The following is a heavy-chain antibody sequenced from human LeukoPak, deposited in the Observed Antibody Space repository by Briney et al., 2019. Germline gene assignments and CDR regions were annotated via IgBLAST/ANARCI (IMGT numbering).Heavy chain of an antibody. D-gene: IGHD1-26*01. CDR3: AKGRMGATLDFDY. CDR2: ISGSGGST. V-gene: IGHV3-23*01. J-gene: IGHJ4*02. Sequence: GGSLRLSWAASGFTYSSYAMSWVRQAPGKGLEWVSAISGSGGSTYYADSVKGRFTISRDNSKNTLYLQMNSLRAEDTAVYYCAKGRMGATLDFDYWGQGTLVTVSS. CDR1: GFTYSSYA.